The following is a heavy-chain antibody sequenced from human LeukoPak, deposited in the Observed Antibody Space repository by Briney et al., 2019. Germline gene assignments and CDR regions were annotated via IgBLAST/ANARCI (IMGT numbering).Heavy chain of an antibody. Sequence: PGGSLRLSCAASGFTFSTYSMSSVRQAPGKGLEWVSTIDVTTGITYYADSVKGRFTISRDNAKNSLYLQMNSLRAEDMALYYCAKGSGLNPPGHAFDIWGQGTTVTVSS. D-gene: IGHD3-3*01. V-gene: IGHV3-23*01. J-gene: IGHJ3*02. CDR3: AKGSGLNPPGHAFDI. CDR1: GFTFSTYS. CDR2: IDVTTGIT.